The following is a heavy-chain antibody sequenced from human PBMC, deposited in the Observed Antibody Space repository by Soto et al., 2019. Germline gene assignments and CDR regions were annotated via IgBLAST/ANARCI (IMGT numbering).Heavy chain of an antibody. CDR3: ARWPQPRYTADPYAVDV. Sequence: QVHLVQSGTEVKKPGSSVKVSCKASGGTFSSSGFSWVRQAPGQGLEWMGMIVPSLDTTNYAQKFQARVKITADEVTSTAYMELRSLRFEDAAVYYCARWPQPRYTADPYAVDVWGQGTRVIVSS. V-gene: IGHV1-69*11. CDR1: GGTFSSSG. D-gene: IGHD3-16*02. CDR2: IVPSLDTT. J-gene: IGHJ6*02.